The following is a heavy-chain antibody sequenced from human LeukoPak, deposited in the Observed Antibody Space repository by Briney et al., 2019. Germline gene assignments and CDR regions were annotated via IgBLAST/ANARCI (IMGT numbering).Heavy chain of an antibody. J-gene: IGHJ4*02. V-gene: IGHV4-59*01. CDR2: IYYSGST. CDR3: ARGHTVSHYFDY. Sequence: SETLSLTCTVSRGSISPYYWSWIRQPPGKGLEWIGYIYYSGSTNYNPSLKSRVTISVDTSKNQFSLKLSSVTAADTAVYYCARGHTVSHYFDYWGQGTLVTVSS. CDR1: RGSISPYY. D-gene: IGHD4-17*01.